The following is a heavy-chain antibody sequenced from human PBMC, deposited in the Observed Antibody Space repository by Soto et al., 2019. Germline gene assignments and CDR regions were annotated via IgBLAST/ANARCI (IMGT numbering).Heavy chain of an antibody. CDR2: IYHSGST. J-gene: IGHJ4*02. CDR1: GGSISSSNW. CDR3: ARTQQLDTYYFDY. V-gene: IGHV4-4*02. Sequence: SETLSLTCAVSGGSISSSNWWSWVRQPPGKGLEWIGEIYHSGSTNYNPSLKSRVTISVDKSKNQFSLKLSSVTAADTAVYYCARTQQLDTYYFDYWGQGTLVTVSS. D-gene: IGHD6-13*01.